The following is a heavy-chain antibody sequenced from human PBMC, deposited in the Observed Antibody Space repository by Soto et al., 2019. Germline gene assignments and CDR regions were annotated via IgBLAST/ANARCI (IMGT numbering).Heavy chain of an antibody. V-gene: IGHV4-31*03. CDR2: IYYSGST. J-gene: IGHJ4*02. Sequence: QVQLQESGPGLVKPSQTLSLTCTVSGGSISSGGYYWSWIRQHPGKGLEWIGYIYYSGSTYSNPSLKSRVTLSVDTSKNQFSLKLRSVTAVDTSVYYCAGLYCSSTSCYLDYWGQGTLVTVSS. D-gene: IGHD2-2*01. CDR3: AGLYCSSTSCYLDY. CDR1: GGSISSGGYY.